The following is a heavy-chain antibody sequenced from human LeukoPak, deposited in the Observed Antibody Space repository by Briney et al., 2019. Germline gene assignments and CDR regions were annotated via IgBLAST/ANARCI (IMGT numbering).Heavy chain of an antibody. CDR1: GFTFSSYA. CDR2: TSSDGSDK. Sequence: QPGRSLRLSCAASGFTFSSYAMHWVRQAPGEGLEWVAVTSSDGSDKYYADSVKGRFTISRDNSKSTLYLQMNSLRGEDTAVYYCARQNNRIFDYWGQGTLVTVSS. J-gene: IGHJ4*02. D-gene: IGHD1-14*01. V-gene: IGHV3-30*04. CDR3: ARQNNRIFDY.